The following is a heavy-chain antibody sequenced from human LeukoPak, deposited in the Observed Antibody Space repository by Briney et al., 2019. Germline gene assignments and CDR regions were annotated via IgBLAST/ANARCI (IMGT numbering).Heavy chain of an antibody. D-gene: IGHD4-23*01. CDR1: GGPISRSTYY. CDR3: ARHRYDGNSDDAFDI. V-gene: IGHV4-39*01. J-gene: IGHJ3*02. Sequence: SETLSLTCTVSGGPISRSTYYWGWIRQSPGTGLEWIETVYSSGSAYYNPSLKSRVTIAVDTSKNQFSLTLGSVTAADTAVYYCARHRYDGNSDDAFDIWGQGTVVTVSS. CDR2: VYSSGSA.